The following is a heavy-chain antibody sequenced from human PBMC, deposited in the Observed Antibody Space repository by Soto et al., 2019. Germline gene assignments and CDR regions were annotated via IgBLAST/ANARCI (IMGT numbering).Heavy chain of an antibody. CDR1: GGSISSSSY. J-gene: IGHJ6*02. CDR3: RRSSRYSTDV. Sequence: QLQLQESGPGLVKPSETLSLTCTVSGGSISSSSYWGWIRQPPGKGLEWIGSIYSIGSTYYNPSPQSRVTISVDTSKTQFSLKLSSVTAADTAVYYCRRSSRYSTDVWGQGTTVTVSS. D-gene: IGHD6-13*01. V-gene: IGHV4-39*01. CDR2: IYSIGST.